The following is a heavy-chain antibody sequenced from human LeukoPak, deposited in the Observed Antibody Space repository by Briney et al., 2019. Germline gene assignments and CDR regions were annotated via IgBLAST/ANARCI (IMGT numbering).Heavy chain of an antibody. CDR1: GFTFSGSA. CDR2: IRSKANSYAT. V-gene: IGHV3-73*01. CDR3: AREGSYGDPGEIDY. J-gene: IGHJ4*02. Sequence: GGSLRLSCAASGFTFSGSAMHWVRQASGKGLEWVGRIRSKANSYATAYAASVKGRFTISRDDSKNTAYLQMNSLKTEGTAVYYCAREGSYGDPGEIDYWGQGTLVTVSS. D-gene: IGHD4-17*01.